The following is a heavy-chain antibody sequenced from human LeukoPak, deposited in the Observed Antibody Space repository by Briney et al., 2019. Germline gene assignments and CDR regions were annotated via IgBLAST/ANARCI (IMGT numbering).Heavy chain of an antibody. V-gene: IGHV4-59*01. CDR3: ARVSKSSGDYVHYYYGMDV. CDR2: IYYSGST. CDR1: GGSISSYY. D-gene: IGHD4-17*01. J-gene: IGHJ6*02. Sequence: PSETLSLTCTVSGGSISSYYWSWIRQPPGKGLEWTGYIYYSGSTNYNPSLKSRVTISVDTSKNQFSLKLSSVTAADTAVYYCARVSKSSGDYVHYYYGMDVWGQGTTVTVSS.